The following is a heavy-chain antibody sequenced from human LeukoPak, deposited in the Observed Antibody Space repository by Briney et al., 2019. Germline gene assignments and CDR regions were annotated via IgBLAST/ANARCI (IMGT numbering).Heavy chain of an antibody. Sequence: GGSLRLSCAASGFTFSSYAMHWVRQAPGKGLEWVAVISYDGSNKYYADSVKGRFTISRDNSKNTLYLQMNSLRAEDTAVYYCARDQGFRYSGSYRSAFDIWGQGTMVTVSS. D-gene: IGHD1-26*01. CDR2: ISYDGSNK. J-gene: IGHJ3*02. CDR3: ARDQGFRYSGSYRSAFDI. V-gene: IGHV3-30-3*01. CDR1: GFTFSSYA.